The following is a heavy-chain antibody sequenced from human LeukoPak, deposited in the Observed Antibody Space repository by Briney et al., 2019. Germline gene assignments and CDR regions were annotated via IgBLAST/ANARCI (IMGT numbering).Heavy chain of an antibody. J-gene: IGHJ5*02. V-gene: IGHV6-1*01. CDR1: GDSVSINSVT. D-gene: IGHD2-2*01. CDR3: ARRLTQYDCFDP. CDR2: TYYRSNVVY. Sequence: SQTLSLSCAISGDSVSINSVTWNWIRQSPSRGLEWLGSTYYRSNVVYDYAVSVRGRITVNPDTSKNQFSLHLNSVTPADTAVYYCARRLTQYDCFDPWGQGILVTVSS.